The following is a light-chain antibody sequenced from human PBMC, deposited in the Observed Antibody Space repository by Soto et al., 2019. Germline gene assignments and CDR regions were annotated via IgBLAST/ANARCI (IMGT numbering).Light chain of an antibody. J-gene: IGKJ1*01. CDR2: AAS. V-gene: IGKV1-39*01. Sequence: DIQMTQSASSLSASVGDRVTITCRASQSISNYLNWYQQKPGKAPKVLIYAASSLQSGVPSRFSGSGSGTDFTLTISSLQRDDFATYYCQQSYNIRTFGQGTKVEIK. CDR3: QQSYNIRT. CDR1: QSISNY.